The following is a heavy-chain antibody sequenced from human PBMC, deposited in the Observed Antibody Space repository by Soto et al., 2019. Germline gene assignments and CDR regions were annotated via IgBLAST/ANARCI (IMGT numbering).Heavy chain of an antibody. Sequence: GGSLRLSSAASGFTFNSYWIHWVRQAPGKGLVWVSRINSDGSSTSYADSVKGRFTISRDNAKNTLYLQMNSLRAEDTAVYYCAREGWNYLFYYYYYMHVWGKGTTVTVSS. D-gene: IGHD1-7*01. CDR2: INSDGSST. CDR3: AREGWNYLFYYYYYMHV. J-gene: IGHJ6*03. V-gene: IGHV3-74*01. CDR1: GFTFNSYW.